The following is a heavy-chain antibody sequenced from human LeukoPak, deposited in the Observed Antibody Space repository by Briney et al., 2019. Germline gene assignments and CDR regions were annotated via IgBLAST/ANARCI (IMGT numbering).Heavy chain of an antibody. D-gene: IGHD3-10*01. CDR3: ARDGYGSGSSEAFDI. CDR1: GFTFSSYG. V-gene: IGHV3-33*01. Sequence: GRSLRLSCAASGFTFSSYGMHWVRQAPGKGLEWVAVIWYDGSNKYYADSVKGRLTISRDNSKNTLYLQMNSLRAEDTAVYYCARDGYGSGSSEAFDIWGQGTMVTVSS. CDR2: IWYDGSNK. J-gene: IGHJ3*02.